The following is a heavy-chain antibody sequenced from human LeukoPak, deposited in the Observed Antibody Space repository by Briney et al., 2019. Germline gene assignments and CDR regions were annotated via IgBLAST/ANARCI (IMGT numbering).Heavy chain of an antibody. CDR1: GGSISSSSYY. D-gene: IGHD6-13*01. Sequence: SETLSLTCTVSGGSISSSSYYWGWIRQPPGKGLEWIGSIYYSGSTYYNPSLESRVTISVDTSKNQFSLKLSSVTAADTAVYYCARGTDGYSSSWPSDYWGQGTLVTVSS. J-gene: IGHJ4*02. CDR3: ARGTDGYSSSWPSDY. CDR2: IYYSGST. V-gene: IGHV4-39*07.